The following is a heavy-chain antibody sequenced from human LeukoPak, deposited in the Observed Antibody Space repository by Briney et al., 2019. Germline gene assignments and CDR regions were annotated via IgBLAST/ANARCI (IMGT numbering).Heavy chain of an antibody. J-gene: IGHJ6*02. CDR2: ISLDAQET. CDR3: ARGHYGMDF. Sequence: GGSLRLSCVVSGFKFKNYWMTWVRQAPGAGLEWVATISLDAQETTYVDSVKGRFTLSRDNGKNTLSLQMNSLRVEDTAVYYCARGHYGMDFRGQGTSVIVSS. CDR1: GFKFKNYW. V-gene: IGHV3-7*05.